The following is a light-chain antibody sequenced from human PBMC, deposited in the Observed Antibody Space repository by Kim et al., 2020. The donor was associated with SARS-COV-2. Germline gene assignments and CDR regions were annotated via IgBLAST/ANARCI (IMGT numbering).Light chain of an antibody. CDR1: QRIGNW. CDR3: QQADSLPYT. V-gene: IGKV1D-12*01. J-gene: IGKJ2*01. CDR2: DAF. Sequence: DIQMTQSPSFVSASVGDRVIITCRASQRIGNWLAWYQQRPGKAPKLLISDAFTLQTGVPSRFGGSGSGTDFTLTINSLQPEDFATYYCQQADSLPYTFGQGTKLEI.